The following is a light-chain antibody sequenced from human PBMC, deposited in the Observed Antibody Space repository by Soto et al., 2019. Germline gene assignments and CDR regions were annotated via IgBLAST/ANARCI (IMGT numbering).Light chain of an antibody. CDR1: RDITKS. Sequence: DIQLTQSPSSLSASVGDRVTITCQASRDITKSLNWYQQKPGKAPKLLIHGASSLETGVPSRFSGRVSGTDFTLTISSLQPEDAASYYCQKYNRVPYTFGQGTKLEI. CDR2: GAS. J-gene: IGKJ2*01. CDR3: QKYNRVPYT. V-gene: IGKV1-33*01.